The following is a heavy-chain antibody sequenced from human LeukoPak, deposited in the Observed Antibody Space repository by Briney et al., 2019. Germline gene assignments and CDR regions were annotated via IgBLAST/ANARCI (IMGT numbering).Heavy chain of an antibody. D-gene: IGHD5-18*01. CDR1: GGSISSYY. CDR2: VYSSGST. V-gene: IGHV4-59*01. Sequence: SETLSLTCTVAGGSISSYYWSWIRQPPGKGLEWIGYVYSSGSTNDNPSLKSRVTISVDTSKNQFSLKLSSVTAADTAVYYCARYSYGGHHFDYWGQGTLVTVSS. CDR3: ARYSYGGHHFDY. J-gene: IGHJ4*02.